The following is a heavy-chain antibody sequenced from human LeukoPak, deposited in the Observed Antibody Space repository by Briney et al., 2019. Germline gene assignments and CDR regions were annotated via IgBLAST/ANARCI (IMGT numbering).Heavy chain of an antibody. CDR3: ALNYGANLRPPFDA. CDR1: GFTFSDDY. J-gene: IGHJ4*02. Sequence: PGGSLRLSCAASGFTFSDDYMSWIRQAPGKGLEWVSYISSSGYTIYYADSVKGRFTISRDNAKNSLFLQMNSLRAEDTAVYYCALNYGANLRPPFDAWGPGTLVTVSS. D-gene: IGHD4/OR15-4a*01. CDR2: ISSSGYTI. V-gene: IGHV3-11*01.